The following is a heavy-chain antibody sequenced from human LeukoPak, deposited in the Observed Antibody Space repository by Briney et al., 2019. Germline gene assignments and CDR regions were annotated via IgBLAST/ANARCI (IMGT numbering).Heavy chain of an antibody. Sequence: GRSLRLSCAASGFTFSSYAMHWVRQAPGKGLEWVAVISYDGSNKYYADSVKGRFTISRDNSKNTLYVEMNSLRAEDTAVYYCARDGAYYYGSGSSYNGLDYWGQGILVSVSS. CDR3: ARDGAYYYGSGSSYNGLDY. CDR1: GFTFSSYA. CDR2: ISYDGSNK. D-gene: IGHD3-10*01. V-gene: IGHV3-30-3*01. J-gene: IGHJ4*02.